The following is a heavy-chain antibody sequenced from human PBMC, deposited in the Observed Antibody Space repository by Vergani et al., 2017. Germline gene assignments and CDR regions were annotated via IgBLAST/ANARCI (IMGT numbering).Heavy chain of an antibody. J-gene: IGHJ1*01. CDR3: ARRYYDSSGHYYLYFHH. CDR1: GYTFSAYY. D-gene: IGHD3-22*01. CDR2: INPNSGGT. Sequence: QVQLVQSGAEVKKPGASVKVSCKTSGYTFSAYYINWVRQAPGQGPEWMGWINPNSGGTNYAQKFQGRVTMTRDTSISTAYLELSNLRSDDTAVFYCARRYYDSSGHYYLYFHHWGRGTLVTVSS. V-gene: IGHV1-2*02.